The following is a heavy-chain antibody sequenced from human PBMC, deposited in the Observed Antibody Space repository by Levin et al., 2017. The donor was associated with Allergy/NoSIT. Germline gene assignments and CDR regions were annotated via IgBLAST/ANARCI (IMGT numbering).Heavy chain of an antibody. Sequence: GGSLRLSCKTSGSSFTNFWIAWVRQMPGKGLEWMGIIYPGDSETRYSPSFQGQVIISADKSISTAYLQWSSLKASDTAVYFCARPVQYSDYTNWGQGTLVTVSS. CDR3: ARPVQYSDYTN. D-gene: IGHD5-12*01. CDR2: IYPGDSET. CDR1: GSSFTNFW. J-gene: IGHJ4*02. V-gene: IGHV5-51*01.